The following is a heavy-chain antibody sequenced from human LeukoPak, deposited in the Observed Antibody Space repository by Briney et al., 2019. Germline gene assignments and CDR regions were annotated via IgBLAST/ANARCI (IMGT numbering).Heavy chain of an antibody. V-gene: IGHV4-39*01. D-gene: IGHD6-19*01. CDR1: GASISGSGYY. J-gene: IGHJ4*02. Sequence: SETLSLTCAVSGASISGSGYYLGWIRQPPGKGLEWIGNIYYTGSTYYNASLQSRVTISIDMSKNQFSLRLSSVTAADTAMYYCVKSGGYGLIDYWGQGTLVTVSS. CDR2: IYYTGST. CDR3: VKSGGYGLIDY.